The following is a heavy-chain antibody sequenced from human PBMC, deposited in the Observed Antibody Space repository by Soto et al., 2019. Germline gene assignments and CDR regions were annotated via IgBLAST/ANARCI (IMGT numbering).Heavy chain of an antibody. CDR3: ALIQCVRSLAYCTGDGDYYYGIDF. D-gene: IGHD2-8*02. J-gene: IGHJ6*04. V-gene: IGHV2-70*01. CDR1: GFSLSTSGMC. CDR2: IDWDDDK. Sequence: SVPTLVNPTQTLTLTCTFSGFSLSTSGMCVTWIRQPPGKALEWLALIDWDDDKYYSTSLKTRLTISKDTSKNQVVLTMTNMDPVDKDTYDCALIQCVRSLAYCTGDGDYYYGIDFGGKGT.